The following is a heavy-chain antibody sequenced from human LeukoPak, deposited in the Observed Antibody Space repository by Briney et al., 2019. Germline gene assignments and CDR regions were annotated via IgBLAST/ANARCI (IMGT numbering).Heavy chain of an antibody. D-gene: IGHD1-26*01. Sequence: VASVKVSCKASGYTFTGYYMHWVRQAPGQGLEWMGWINPNSGGTNYAQKFQGRVTMTRDTSISTAYMELSRLRSDDTAVYYCAKDTLWELLPKYFQHWGQGTLVTVSS. CDR1: GYTFTGYY. V-gene: IGHV1-2*02. J-gene: IGHJ1*01. CDR2: INPNSGGT. CDR3: AKDTLWELLPKYFQH.